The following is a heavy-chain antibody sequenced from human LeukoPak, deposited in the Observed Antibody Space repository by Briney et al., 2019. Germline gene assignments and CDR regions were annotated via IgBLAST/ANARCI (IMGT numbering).Heavy chain of an antibody. D-gene: IGHD7-27*01. J-gene: IGHJ6*03. CDR1: GYTFTSYG. V-gene: IGHV1-18*01. CDR3: ARAEKPNWGNYYYYCMDV. CDR2: ISAYNGNT. Sequence: ASVKVSCKPSGYTFTSYGISWVRQAPGQGLEWMGWISAYNGNTNFAQKLQDRVTMTTDTSTSTAYMELRSLRSDDTAVYYCARAEKPNWGNYYYYCMDVWGKGTTVTVSS.